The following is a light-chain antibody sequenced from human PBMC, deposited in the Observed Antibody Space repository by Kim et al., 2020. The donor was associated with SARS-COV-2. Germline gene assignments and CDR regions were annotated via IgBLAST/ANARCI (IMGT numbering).Light chain of an antibody. CDR1: NIGGQS. J-gene: IGLJ1*01. V-gene: IGLV3-21*04. Sequence: SYELTQPPSVSVAPGQTARIPCEGSNIGGQSAHWYQQRPGQAPVLVISFDSDRPSGIPDRFSGSNSGNTATLAISRVEAGDEADYYCQVWDPNNDHWGVFGTGTKVTVL. CDR2: FDS. CDR3: QVWDPNNDHWGV.